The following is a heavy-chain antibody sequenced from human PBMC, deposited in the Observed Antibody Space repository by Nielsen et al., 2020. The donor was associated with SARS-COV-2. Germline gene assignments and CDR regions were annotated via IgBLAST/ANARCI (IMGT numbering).Heavy chain of an antibody. V-gene: IGHV4-61*01. CDR2: IYYSGST. CDR1: GGSVSSGSYY. J-gene: IGHJ4*02. CDR3: AREDYRGYFDY. D-gene: IGHD4-11*01. Sequence: SETLSLTCTVSGGSVSSGSYYWSWIRQPPGKGLEWIGYIYYSGSTNYNPSLKSRVTISVDTSKNQFSLKLSSVTAADTAVYYCAREDYRGYFDYWGQGTLVTVSS.